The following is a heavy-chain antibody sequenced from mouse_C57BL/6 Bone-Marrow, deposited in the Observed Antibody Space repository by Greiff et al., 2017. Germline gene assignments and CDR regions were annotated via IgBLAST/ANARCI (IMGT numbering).Heavy chain of an antibody. J-gene: IGHJ2*01. D-gene: IGHD2-2*01. V-gene: IGHV7-1*01. Sequence: EVKLVESGGGLVQSGRSLRLSCATSGFTFSDFYMEWVRQAPGKGLEWIAASRNKANDYTTEYSASVKGRFIVSRDTSQSILYLQMNALRAEDTAIYYCARGGNYGYYFDYWGQGTTLTVSS. CDR2: SRNKANDYTT. CDR1: GFTFSDFY. CDR3: ARGGNYGYYFDY.